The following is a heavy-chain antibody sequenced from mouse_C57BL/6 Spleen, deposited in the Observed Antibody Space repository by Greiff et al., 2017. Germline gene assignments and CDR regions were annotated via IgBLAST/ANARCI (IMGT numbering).Heavy chain of an antibody. J-gene: IGHJ4*01. V-gene: IGHV5-4*01. CDR2: ISDGGSYT. CDR3: ARVGGYDYYAMDY. CDR1: GFTFSSYA. Sequence: EVHLVESGGGLVKPGGSLKLSCAASGFTFSSYAMSWVRQTPEKRLEWVATISDGGSYTYYPDNVQGRFPISRDNAKNNLYLQMSHLKSEDTAMYYCARVGGYDYYAMDYWGQGTSVTVSS.